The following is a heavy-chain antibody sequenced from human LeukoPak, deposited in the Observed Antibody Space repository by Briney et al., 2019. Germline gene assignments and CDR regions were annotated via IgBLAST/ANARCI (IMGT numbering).Heavy chain of an antibody. Sequence: GGSLRLSCAASGFTFSSYGMHWVRQAPGKGLEWVAVISYDGNKEYYVDSVKGRFTISRDNSKNMLYLQMDSLRAEDTAVYHCARERATSTSTWSFDYWGQGTLVTVSS. V-gene: IGHV3-30*03. D-gene: IGHD2-2*01. CDR1: GFTFSSYG. J-gene: IGHJ4*02. CDR2: ISYDGNKE. CDR3: ARERATSTSTWSFDY.